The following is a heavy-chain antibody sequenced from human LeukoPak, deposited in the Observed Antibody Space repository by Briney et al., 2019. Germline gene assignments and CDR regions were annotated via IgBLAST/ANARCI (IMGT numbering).Heavy chain of an antibody. CDR3: ARVYCTSATCDNWFDP. J-gene: IGHJ5*02. V-gene: IGHV5-10-1*01. CDR1: GYSFTTFW. CDR2: IDPSASYA. Sequence: GESLKISCKGYGYSFTTFWMTWVRQMPGKGLEWMGRIDPSASYANYSPAFEGHGTLSVDKSTSTAYLQWSNLEASDTAMYYCARVYCTSATCDNWFDPWGPGTLVTVSS. D-gene: IGHD2-8*02.